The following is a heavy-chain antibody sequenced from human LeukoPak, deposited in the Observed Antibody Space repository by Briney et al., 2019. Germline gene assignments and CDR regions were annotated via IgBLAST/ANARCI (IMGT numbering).Heavy chain of an antibody. Sequence: ASVKVSCKASGYTVTSYAMHWVRQAPGQRLEWMGWINAGNGNTKYSQKFQGRVTITRDTSASTAYMELSSLRSEDTAVYYCARDIGSSGWYRFFDYWGQGTLVTVSS. CDR3: ARDIGSSGWYRFFDY. D-gene: IGHD6-19*01. V-gene: IGHV1-3*01. CDR2: INAGNGNT. J-gene: IGHJ4*02. CDR1: GYTVTSYA.